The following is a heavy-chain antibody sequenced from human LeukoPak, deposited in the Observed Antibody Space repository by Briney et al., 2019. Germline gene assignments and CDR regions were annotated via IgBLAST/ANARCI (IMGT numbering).Heavy chain of an antibody. CDR3: ARVRNDFWSGYKGSGFDP. D-gene: IGHD3-3*01. Sequence: GGSLRLSCAASGFTFSSYAMSWVRQAPGKGLEWVSAISGSGGSTYYADSVKGRFTISRDKSKNTLYLQMNSLRAEDTAVYYCARVRNDFWSGYKGSGFDPWGQGTLVTVSS. J-gene: IGHJ5*02. CDR2: ISGSGGST. CDR1: GFTFSSYA. V-gene: IGHV3-23*01.